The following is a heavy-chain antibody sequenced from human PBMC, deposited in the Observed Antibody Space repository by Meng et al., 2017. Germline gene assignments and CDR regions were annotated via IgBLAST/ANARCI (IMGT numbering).Heavy chain of an antibody. CDR2: IWYDGSNK. V-gene: IGHV3-33*01. D-gene: IGHD6-19*01. CDR1: GFTFSSYG. J-gene: IGHJ4*02. Sequence: VQLVESEGGVVPPGRSLRLSCGVSGFTFSSYGMHWVRQAPGKGLEWVAVIWYDGSNKYYADSVKGRFTISRDNSKNTLYLQMNSLRAEDTAVYYCARDQSSGWPFDYWGQGTLVTVSS. CDR3: ARDQSSGWPFDY.